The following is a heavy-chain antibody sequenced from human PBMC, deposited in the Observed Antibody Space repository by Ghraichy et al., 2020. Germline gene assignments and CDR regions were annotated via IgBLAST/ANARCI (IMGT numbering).Heavy chain of an antibody. D-gene: IGHD3-22*01. J-gene: IGHJ5*02. V-gene: IGHV4-34*01. CDR3: ARRRNPYYYDSRIGWFDP. CDR2: INHSGST. CDR1: GGSLSGYY. Sequence: SETLSLTCAVYGGSLSGYYWSWIRQPPGKGLEWIGEINHSGSTNYNPSLKSRITISVDTSKNQFSLKLSSVTAADTAVYYCARRRNPYYYDSRIGWFDPWGQGTLVPGSS.